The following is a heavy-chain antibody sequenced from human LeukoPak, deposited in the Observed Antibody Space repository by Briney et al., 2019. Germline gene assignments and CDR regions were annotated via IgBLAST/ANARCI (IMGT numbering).Heavy chain of an antibody. CDR3: ARARGIYDFWSGYYRQNY. CDR1: GFTFSDYY. J-gene: IGHJ4*02. Sequence: PGGSLRLSCAASGFTFSDYYISWIRQAPGKGLEWVSYISSSGSTIYYADSVKGRFTISRDNAKNSLYLQMNSLRAEDTAVYYCARARGIYDFWSGYYRQNYWGQGTLVTVSS. CDR2: ISSSGSTI. D-gene: IGHD3-3*01. V-gene: IGHV3-11*04.